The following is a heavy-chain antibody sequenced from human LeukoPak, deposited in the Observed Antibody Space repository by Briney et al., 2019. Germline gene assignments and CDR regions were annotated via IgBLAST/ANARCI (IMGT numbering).Heavy chain of an antibody. CDR3: ASFDSYCGGDCYAFDI. CDR1: GGTFSSYA. Sequence: SVKVSCKASGGTFSSYAISWVRQAPGQGLEWMGGIIPIFGTANYAQKFQGRVTITADESTSTAYMELSSLRSEDTAVYYCASFDSYCGGDCYAFDIWGQGTMVTVSS. J-gene: IGHJ3*02. D-gene: IGHD2-21*01. V-gene: IGHV1-69*01. CDR2: IIPIFGTA.